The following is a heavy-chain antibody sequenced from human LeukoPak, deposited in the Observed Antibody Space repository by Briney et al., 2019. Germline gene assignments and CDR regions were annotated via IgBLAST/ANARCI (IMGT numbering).Heavy chain of an antibody. J-gene: IGHJ4*02. V-gene: IGHV3-74*01. CDR1: GFTFSSYW. CDR3: AKEYIVVVTATYDC. D-gene: IGHD2-21*02. Sequence: PGGSLRLSCAASGFTFSSYWMHWVRQAPGKGLVWVSRINSDGSSTSYADSVKGRFTISRDNAKNTLYLQMNSLRAEDTAVYYCAKEYIVVVTATYDCWGQGTLVTVSS. CDR2: INSDGSST.